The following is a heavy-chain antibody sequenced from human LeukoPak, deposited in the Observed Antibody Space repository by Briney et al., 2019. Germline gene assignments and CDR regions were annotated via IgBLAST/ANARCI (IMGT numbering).Heavy chain of an antibody. D-gene: IGHD5-18*01. V-gene: IGHV3-23*01. J-gene: IGHJ5*02. Sequence: PGGSLRLSCAASGFTFSSYGLSWVRQAPGKGLEWVSGITGSGDSTFYADSVKGRFTISRDNPKNTLYLQMNSLRADDTAVYYCGRDGRLIQLWFDPWGQGTLVTVSS. CDR2: ITGSGDST. CDR3: GRDGRLIQLWFDP. CDR1: GFTFSSYG.